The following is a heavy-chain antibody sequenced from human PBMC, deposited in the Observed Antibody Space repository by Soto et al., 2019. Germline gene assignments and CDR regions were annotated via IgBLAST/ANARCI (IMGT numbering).Heavy chain of an antibody. CDR2: IYYSGST. Sequence: SETLSLTCTVSGGAISSGGYYWSWIRQHPGKGLEWIGYIYYSGSTYYNPSLKSRVTISVDTSKNQFSLKLSSVTAADTAVYYCARGSLLPDIAVADAFDHWRQGTLVTVSS. CDR3: ARGSLLPDIAVADAFDH. D-gene: IGHD6-19*01. V-gene: IGHV4-31*03. J-gene: IGHJ4*01. CDR1: GGAISSGGYY.